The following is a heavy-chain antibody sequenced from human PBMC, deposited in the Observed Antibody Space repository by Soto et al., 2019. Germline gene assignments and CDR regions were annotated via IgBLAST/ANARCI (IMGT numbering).Heavy chain of an antibody. CDR2: IKQDGSEK. CDR3: ARGDNRDY. J-gene: IGHJ4*02. Sequence: EVQLVESGGGLVQPGGSLRLSCAASGFTFSSNWMTWVRQAPGKGLEWVANIKQDGSEKYYVDSVKGRFTISRDNAKNSLYLQMNSLRVEDTAVYHCARGDNRDYWGQGTLVTVSS. D-gene: IGHD1-1*01. CDR1: GFTFSSNW. V-gene: IGHV3-7*01.